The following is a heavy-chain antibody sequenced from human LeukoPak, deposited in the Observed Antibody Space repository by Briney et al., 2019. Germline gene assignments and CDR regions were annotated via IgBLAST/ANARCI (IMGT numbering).Heavy chain of an antibody. Sequence: VASVKVSCKASGYTFTSYDINWVRQATGQGLEWVGWMNPNSGNTGYAQKFQGRVTITRNTSISTAYMELSSLRSEDTAVYYCARAPRITMVRGVIYWFDPWGQGTLVTVSS. CDR3: ARAPRITMVRGVIYWFDP. V-gene: IGHV1-8*03. CDR2: MNPNSGNT. J-gene: IGHJ5*02. CDR1: GYTFTSYD. D-gene: IGHD3-10*01.